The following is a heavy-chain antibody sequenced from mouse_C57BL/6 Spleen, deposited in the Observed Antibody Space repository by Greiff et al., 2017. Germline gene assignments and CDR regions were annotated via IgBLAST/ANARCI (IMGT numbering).Heavy chain of an antibody. CDR1: GFTFTDYY. D-gene: IGHD1-1*01. CDR3: ARSYYYGSSYWYFDV. V-gene: IGHV7-3*01. Sequence: EVKLVESGGGLVQPGGSLSLSCAASGFTFTDYYMSWVRQPPGKALAWLGFIRNKANGYTTEYSASVKGRFTISRDNSQSILYLQMNALRAEDSATYYCARSYYYGSSYWYFDVWGTGTTVTVSS. J-gene: IGHJ1*03. CDR2: IRNKANGYTT.